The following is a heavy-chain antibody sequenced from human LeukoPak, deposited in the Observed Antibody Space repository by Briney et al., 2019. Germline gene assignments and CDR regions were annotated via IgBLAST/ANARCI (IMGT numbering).Heavy chain of an antibody. Sequence: PGGSLRLSCAASGFTVSSNFMSWVRQAPGKGLEWVSFIYSGGSTYYADSVKGRFIISRDNSKNTLYLQMNSLRAEDTAVYYCARLSDYYRPFGNWGQGTLVTVSS. CDR1: GFTVSSNF. CDR3: ARLSDYYRPFGN. J-gene: IGHJ4*02. D-gene: IGHD4-17*01. V-gene: IGHV3-66*01. CDR2: IYSGGST.